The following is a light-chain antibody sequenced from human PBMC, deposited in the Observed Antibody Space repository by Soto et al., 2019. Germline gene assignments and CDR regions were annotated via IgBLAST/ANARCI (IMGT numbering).Light chain of an antibody. CDR1: SSDIGGYNY. Sequence: PASVSGSPGQSITVSCTGTSSDIGGYNYVSWYQHHPGKAPQLIIYEVNLRPSGVSDRFSASKSGDTASLTISGLQAGDEADYYCCSYSTSNTHNYVFGTGTKVTVL. J-gene: IGLJ1*01. V-gene: IGLV2-14*01. CDR3: CSYSTSNTHNYV. CDR2: EVN.